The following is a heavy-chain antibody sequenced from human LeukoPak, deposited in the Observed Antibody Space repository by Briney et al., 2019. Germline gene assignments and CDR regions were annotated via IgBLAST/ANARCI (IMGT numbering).Heavy chain of an antibody. D-gene: IGHD5-18*01. CDR2: IYPGDSDS. CDR1: GYTFTSFW. CDR3: ARRVGYGYGYVDN. J-gene: IGHJ4*02. Sequence: NRGESLKISCKGSGYTFTSFWIGWVRQMPGKGLEWMGIIYPGDSDSRYSPSFQGQVTISADKSISTAYLQLSSLKASDTAMYYCARRVGYGYGYVDNWGQGTLVTVSS. V-gene: IGHV5-51*01.